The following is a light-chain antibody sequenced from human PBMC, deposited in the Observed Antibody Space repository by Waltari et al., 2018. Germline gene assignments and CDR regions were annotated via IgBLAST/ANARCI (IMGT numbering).Light chain of an antibody. Sequence: IVLTQSPATLSLSPGERATLSCRASQSVSTNLAWYQQKPGQAPRIVIYDASKRATGIPARFSGSGSGTDFTLTISSLEPEDFAVYYCQQDFSPPWTFGQGTKVEIK. CDR1: QSVSTN. J-gene: IGKJ1*01. CDR2: DAS. V-gene: IGKV3-11*01. CDR3: QQDFSPPWT.